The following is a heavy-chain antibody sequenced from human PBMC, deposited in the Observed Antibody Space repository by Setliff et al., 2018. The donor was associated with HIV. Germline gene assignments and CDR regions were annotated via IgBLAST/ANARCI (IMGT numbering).Heavy chain of an antibody. CDR3: ATNELESDYYYYYMDA. D-gene: IGHD1-1*01. Sequence: GGSLRLSCAASGFTFGSYGMHWVRQAPGKGLEWVAVIWYDGSNKDYLDSVKGRFTISRDNSKNTLYLQMNSLRAEDTAVYYCATNELESDYYYYYMDAWGKGTTVTVSS. V-gene: IGHV3-33*01. J-gene: IGHJ6*03. CDR1: GFTFGSYG. CDR2: IWYDGSNK.